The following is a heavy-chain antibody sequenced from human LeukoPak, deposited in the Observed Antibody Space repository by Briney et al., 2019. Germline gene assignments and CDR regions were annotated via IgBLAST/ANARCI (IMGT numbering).Heavy chain of an antibody. CDR2: INHSGST. D-gene: IGHD6-13*01. CDR1: GGSFSGYY. CDR3: ARDSAPEGSSWYYYYYYMDV. J-gene: IGHJ6*03. Sequence: NASGTLSLTCAVYGGSFSGYYWSWIRQPPGKGLEWIGEINHSGSTNYNPSLKSRVTISVDTSKNQFSLKLSSVTAADTAVYYCARDSAPEGSSWYYYYYYMDVWGKGTTVTISS. V-gene: IGHV4-34*01.